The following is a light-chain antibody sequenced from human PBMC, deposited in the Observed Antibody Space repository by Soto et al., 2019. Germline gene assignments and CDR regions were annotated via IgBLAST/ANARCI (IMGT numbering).Light chain of an antibody. J-gene: IGLJ2*01. CDR2: GNS. V-gene: IGLV1-40*01. Sequence: QSVLTQPPSVSGAPGQRGTISCTGSSSNIGAGYDVHWYQQLPGTAPKLLIYGNSNRPSGVPDRFSGSKSGTSASLAITGLQAEDEADYSCQSYDSSLSGSVVFGGGTKLTVL. CDR3: QSYDSSLSGSVV. CDR1: SSNIGAGYD.